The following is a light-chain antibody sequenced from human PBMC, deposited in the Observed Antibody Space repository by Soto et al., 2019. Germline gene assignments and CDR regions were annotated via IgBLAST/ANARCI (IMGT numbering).Light chain of an antibody. CDR2: GAS. CDR1: QTVISNS. Sequence: EIVLTQSPGTLSLSPGEGGTLSCRASQTVISNSLAWYQQKPGQAPRLLIYGASSRATGIPDRFSGSGSGTDFTLTISRLEPEDFAVYYCQQYGSSRTFGQGTKVDIK. V-gene: IGKV3-20*01. CDR3: QQYGSSRT. J-gene: IGKJ1*01.